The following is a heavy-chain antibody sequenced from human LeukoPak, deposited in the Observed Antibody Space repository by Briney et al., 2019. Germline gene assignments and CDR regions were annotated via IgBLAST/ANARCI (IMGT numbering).Heavy chain of an antibody. CDR1: GFNLSNYD. CDR2: IGTASDT. Sequence: GGSLRLSCVGSGFNLSNYDMRWVRQAPGKGLEWVSVIGTASDTYYAESVEGRLSISRDNAKNAFYLQMNSLRAGDTAVYYCARVRPRSGWHGEYFDIWGQRTMVVVSS. CDR3: ARVRPRSGWHGEYFDI. D-gene: IGHD6-19*01. J-gene: IGHJ3*02. V-gene: IGHV3-13*01.